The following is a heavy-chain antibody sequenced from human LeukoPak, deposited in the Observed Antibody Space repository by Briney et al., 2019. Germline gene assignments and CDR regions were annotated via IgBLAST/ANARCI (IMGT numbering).Heavy chain of an antibody. V-gene: IGHV3-7*03. CDR2: VNPDGSGT. J-gene: IGHJ4*02. D-gene: IGHD3-22*01. Sequence: PGGSLRLSCATSGFTFRTYWMSWVRQAPGKGLEWVANVNPDGSGTYYLDSVKGRFTISRDNVKNSLYLQMNSLRAEDTAVYYCAKWAGYYDSSGYNYWGQGTLVTVSS. CDR3: AKWAGYYDSSGYNY. CDR1: GFTFRTYW.